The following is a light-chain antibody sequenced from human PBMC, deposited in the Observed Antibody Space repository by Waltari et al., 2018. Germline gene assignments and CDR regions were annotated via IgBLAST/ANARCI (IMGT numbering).Light chain of an antibody. Sequence: QAVVTQEPSLTVSPGGTVTLTCGSSTGAVTSGHYPYWFQQKPGQAPRTLIYDTTNKHSWTPARFSASLLEGKAALTLSAAQPDDEADYYCLLSYSGARVFGGGTKLTVL. CDR1: TGAVTSGHY. CDR3: LLSYSGARV. V-gene: IGLV7-46*01. CDR2: DTT. J-gene: IGLJ2*01.